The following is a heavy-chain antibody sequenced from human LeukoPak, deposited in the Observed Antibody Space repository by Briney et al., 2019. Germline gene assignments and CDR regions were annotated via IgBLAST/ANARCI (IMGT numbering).Heavy chain of an antibody. CDR2: ISPSGTDI. D-gene: IGHD6-13*01. Sequence: GGSLRLSCAVSGFTFTDTYMTWIRQAPGKGLESLSYISPSGTDISYADSVKGRFTISRDNAKNSLYLQMNSLRAEDTAVYYCARDLAAAGFDYWGQGTLVTVSS. V-gene: IGHV3-11*04. J-gene: IGHJ4*02. CDR1: GFTFTDTY. CDR3: ARDLAAAGFDY.